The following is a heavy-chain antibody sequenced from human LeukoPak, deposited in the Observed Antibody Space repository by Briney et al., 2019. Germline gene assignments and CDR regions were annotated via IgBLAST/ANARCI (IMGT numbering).Heavy chain of an antibody. J-gene: IGHJ4*02. Sequence: GGSLRLSCAASGFTFSSNWMTWVRQAPGKGLEWVANINQDGGEKHYMDSVKGRITISRDDSKNTLYLQMNSLRAEDTAVYYCARDGCGGDCYLADYWGQGTLVTVSS. V-gene: IGHV3-7*05. CDR1: GFTFSSNW. CDR3: ARDGCGGDCYLADY. CDR2: INQDGGEK. D-gene: IGHD2-21*02.